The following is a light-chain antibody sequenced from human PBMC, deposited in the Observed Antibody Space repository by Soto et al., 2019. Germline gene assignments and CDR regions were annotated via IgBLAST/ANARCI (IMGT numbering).Light chain of an antibody. CDR2: DAS. CDR1: QSVSSY. Sequence: EIVLTQSPATLSLSPGERATLSCRASQSVSSYLAWYQQKPGQAPRLLIYDASNRATGILARFSGSGSGTDFTLTISSLEPEDFAVYYCQQRSNWPLGFGQGTRLEIK. J-gene: IGKJ5*01. V-gene: IGKV3-11*01. CDR3: QQRSNWPLG.